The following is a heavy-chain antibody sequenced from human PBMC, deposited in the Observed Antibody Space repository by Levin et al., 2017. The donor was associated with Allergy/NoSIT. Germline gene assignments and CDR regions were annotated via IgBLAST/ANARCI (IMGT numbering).Heavy chain of an antibody. D-gene: IGHD3-10*01. J-gene: IGHJ6*03. CDR3: ARYYYYGSGSRISSYYDCYYMDV. V-gene: IGHV1-8*01. Sequence: GESLKISCQASGYTFTSYDINWVRQATGQGLEWMGWMNPNSGNTGYAQKFQGRVTMTRNTSISTAYMELSSLRSEDTAVYYCARYYYYGSGSRISSYYDCYYMDVWGKGTTVTVSS. CDR2: MNPNSGNT. CDR1: GYTFTSYD.